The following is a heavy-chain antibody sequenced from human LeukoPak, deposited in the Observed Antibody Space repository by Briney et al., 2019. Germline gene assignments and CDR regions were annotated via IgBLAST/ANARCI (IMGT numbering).Heavy chain of an antibody. CDR2: IDWDDDK. J-gene: IGHJ1*01. CDR1: GITLSTSGMC. Sequence: ESGPALVKPSQTLTLTFTFSGITLSTSGMCVSWIRQPPGKALEWLARIDWDDDKFYSTSLKTRLTSSKDTSRNLVVLSMTNMDPVDTATYYCGGLTSNNFLYLGGQGTLVTVSS. V-gene: IGHV2-70*17. D-gene: IGHD3-16*01. CDR3: GGLTSNNFLYL.